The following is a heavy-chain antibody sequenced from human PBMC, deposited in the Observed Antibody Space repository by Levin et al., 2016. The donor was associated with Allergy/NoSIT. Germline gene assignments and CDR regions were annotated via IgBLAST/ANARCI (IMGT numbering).Heavy chain of an antibody. CDR3: ARGKKANYYDTTGDFDY. V-gene: IGHV3-48*02. J-gene: IGHJ4*02. CDR1: GFAFSSHA. D-gene: IGHD3-22*01. Sequence: GGSLRLSCAASGFAFSSHAMNWVRQAPGKGLEWVAYTSSSGDTIFYADSVKGRFTISRDNARNSLYLQMSSLRDEDTAVYYCARGKKANYYDTTGDFDYWGQGTLVTVSS. CDR2: TSSSGDTI.